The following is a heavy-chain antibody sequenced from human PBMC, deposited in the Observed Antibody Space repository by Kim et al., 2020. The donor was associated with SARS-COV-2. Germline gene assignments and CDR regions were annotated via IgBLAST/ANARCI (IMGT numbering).Heavy chain of an antibody. V-gene: IGHV1-18*01. CDR1: GYTFTSYG. CDR2: ISAYNGNT. CDR3: ARGVGIVGATGFGYGMDV. Sequence: ASVKVSCKASGYTFTSYGISWVRQAPGQGLEWMGWISAYNGNTNYAQKLQGRVTMTTDTSTSTAYMELRSLRSDDTAVYYCARGVGIVGATGFGYGMDVWGQGTTVTVSS. D-gene: IGHD1-26*01. J-gene: IGHJ6*02.